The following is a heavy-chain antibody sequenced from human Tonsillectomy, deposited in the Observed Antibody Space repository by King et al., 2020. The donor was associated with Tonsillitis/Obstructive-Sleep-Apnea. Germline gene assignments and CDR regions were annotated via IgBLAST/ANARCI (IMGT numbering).Heavy chain of an antibody. CDR3: TRSGPLKGPGAISYYYGMDV. CDR2: IRSKAYGGTT. V-gene: IGHV3-49*04. Sequence: VQLVESGGGLVQPGRSLRLSCTVSGFTFGEYAMSWVRKARGKGLVGVGFIRSKAYGGTTEYAASVKGRFTISRDDSKSIAYLQMNSLKTEDTAVYYCTRSGPLKGPGAISYYYGMDVWGQGTTVTVSS. D-gene: IGHD2-2*01. CDR1: GFTFGEYA. J-gene: IGHJ6*02.